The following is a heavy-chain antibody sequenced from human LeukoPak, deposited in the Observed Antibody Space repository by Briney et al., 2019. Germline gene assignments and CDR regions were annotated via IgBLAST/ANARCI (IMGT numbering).Heavy chain of an antibody. J-gene: IGHJ4*02. Sequence: PGGSLRLSCAASGFTFSSYAMHWVRQAPGKGLEWVAVISYDGSNKYYADSVKGRFTISRDNSKNTVYLQMNSLRAEDTAVFYCAKEGYYGSGSFPDYWGPGTLVTVYS. D-gene: IGHD3-10*01. CDR3: AKEGYYGSGSFPDY. CDR2: ISYDGSNK. V-gene: IGHV3-30-3*02. CDR1: GFTFSSYA.